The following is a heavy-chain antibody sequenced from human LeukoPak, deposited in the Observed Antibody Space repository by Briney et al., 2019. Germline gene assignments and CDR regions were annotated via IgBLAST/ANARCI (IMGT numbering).Heavy chain of an antibody. CDR1: GYTFTAYS. J-gene: IGHJ4*02. D-gene: IGHD2-21*01. CDR3: ARGYYGGTTCFARENY. CDR2: INTNSGNP. Sequence: ASVKVSCKASGYTFTAYSMHWVRQAPGQGLEWMGWINTNSGNPTYAQGFTGRFVFSLDTSVSTAYLQISSLKADDTAVYYCARGYYGGTTCFARENYWGQGTLVTVSS. V-gene: IGHV7-4-1*02.